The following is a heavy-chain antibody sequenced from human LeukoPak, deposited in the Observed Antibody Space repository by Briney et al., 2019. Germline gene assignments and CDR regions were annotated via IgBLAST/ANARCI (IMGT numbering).Heavy chain of an antibody. CDR2: ISWNSGSI. V-gene: IGHV3-9*01. J-gene: IGHJ4*02. Sequence: GGSLRLSCAASGFTFDDYAMHWVRQAPGKGLEWVSGISWNSGSIGYADSVKGRFTISRDNAKNSLYLQMNSLRAEDTALYYCAKDIRAAARSPSDYWGQGTLVTVSS. CDR1: GFTFDDYA. CDR3: AKDIRAAARSPSDY. D-gene: IGHD6-13*01.